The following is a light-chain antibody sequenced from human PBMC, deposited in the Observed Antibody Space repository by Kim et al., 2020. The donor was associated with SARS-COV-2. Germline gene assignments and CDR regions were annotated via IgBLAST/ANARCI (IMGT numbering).Light chain of an antibody. CDR3: QVWHGGSHHVI. CDR1: NIGGET. CDR2: YDN. J-gene: IGLJ2*01. V-gene: IGLV3-21*04. Sequence: APGQTARITCGGDNIGGETVHWYRKKPGQAPVLVIFYDNDRPSGIPARFSGSNSGNTATLTISRVEAGDEADYFCQVWHGGSHHVIFGGGTQLTVL.